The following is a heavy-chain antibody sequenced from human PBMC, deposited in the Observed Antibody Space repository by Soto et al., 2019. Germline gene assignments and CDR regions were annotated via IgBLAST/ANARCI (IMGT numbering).Heavy chain of an antibody. V-gene: IGHV3-73*01. J-gene: IGHJ6*02. CDR3: ARGQRAAIGDYLYHVMDV. Sequence: GGSLRPACEASGFIFGGSAIHWVRHASGKGLEWVGRIRSRANNFATSSAASVKGRFTFSRDDSKNTAYLQMNTLKTEDTAVYYCARGQRAAIGDYLYHVMDVWGPVPTMTV. D-gene: IGHD2-2*02. CDR1: GFIFGGSA. CDR2: IRSRANNFAT.